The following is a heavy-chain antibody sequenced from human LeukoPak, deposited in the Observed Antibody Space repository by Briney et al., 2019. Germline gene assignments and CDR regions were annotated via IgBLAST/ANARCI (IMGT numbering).Heavy chain of an antibody. CDR1: GFTVSSNY. D-gene: IGHD3-22*01. CDR2: IYSGGST. J-gene: IGHJ4*02. CDR3: ASMIVAEDFDY. Sequence: GGSLRLPCAASGFTVSSNYMSWVRQAPGKGLEWVSVIYSGGSTYYADSVKGRFTISRDNSKNTLYLQMNSLRAEDTAVYYCASMIVAEDFDYWGQGTLVTVSS. V-gene: IGHV3-53*01.